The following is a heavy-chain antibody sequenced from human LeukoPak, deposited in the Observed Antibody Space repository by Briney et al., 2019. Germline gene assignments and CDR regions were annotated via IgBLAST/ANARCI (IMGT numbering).Heavy chain of an antibody. CDR2: IRYDGSDK. V-gene: IGHV3-30*02. J-gene: IGHJ6*03. Sequence: PGGSLRLSCAASGFTFSTYGMYWVRQAPGKGLQWVTFIRYDGSDKYYADSVKGRFTISRDNIKNTLYLQMNSLRADDTAVYYCAKNGGKLHYYYMDVWGKGTTVTISS. CDR1: GFTFSTYG. D-gene: IGHD4-23*01. CDR3: AKNGGKLHYYYMDV.